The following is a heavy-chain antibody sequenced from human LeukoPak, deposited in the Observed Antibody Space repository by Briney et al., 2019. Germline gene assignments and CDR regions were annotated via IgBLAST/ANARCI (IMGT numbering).Heavy chain of an antibody. D-gene: IGHD4-17*01. CDR3: AKATSVTTLFDY. CDR2: IRSSSTTI. V-gene: IGHV3-48*01. J-gene: IGHJ4*02. Sequence: GGSLRLSCEASGFTFSNYSMNWVRQAPGKGLEWVSYIRSSSTTIYYADSVKGRFTISRDNSKNTLYLQMNSLRVEDTAVYYCAKATSVTTLFDYWGQGTLVTVSS. CDR1: GFTFSNYS.